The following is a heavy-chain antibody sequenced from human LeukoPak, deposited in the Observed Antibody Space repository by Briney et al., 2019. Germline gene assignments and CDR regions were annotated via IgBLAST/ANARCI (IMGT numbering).Heavy chain of an antibody. J-gene: IGHJ4*02. CDR3: ARVKVDWEMATAYDY. Sequence: ASVKVSCKASGYTFTSYAMNWVRLAPGQGLEWMGWINTNTGNPTYAQGFTGRFVFSLDTSVSTAYLQISSLKAEDTAVYYCARVKVDWEMATAYDYWGQGTLVTVSS. D-gene: IGHD5-24*01. CDR1: GYTFTSYA. CDR2: INTNTGNP. V-gene: IGHV7-4-1*02.